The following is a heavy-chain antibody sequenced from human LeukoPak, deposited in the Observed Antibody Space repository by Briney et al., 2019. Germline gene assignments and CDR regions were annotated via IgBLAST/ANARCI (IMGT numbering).Heavy chain of an antibody. CDR2: IYYSGST. CDR3: ARLGPRATVTTLGYFQH. J-gene: IGHJ1*01. D-gene: IGHD4-17*01. CDR1: GGSISSYY. Sequence: SETLSLTCTVSGGSISSYYWSWIRQPPGKGLEWIGYIYYSGSTNYNPSLKSRVTISVDTSKNQFSLKLSPVTAADTAVYYCARLGPRATVTTLGYFQHWGQGTLVTVSS. V-gene: IGHV4-59*08.